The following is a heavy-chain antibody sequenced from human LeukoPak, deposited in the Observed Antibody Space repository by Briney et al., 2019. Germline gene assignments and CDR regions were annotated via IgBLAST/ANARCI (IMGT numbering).Heavy chain of an antibody. CDR3: AREWQITGYYDFWSGYFDY. CDR2: IWYDGSNK. Sequence: PGRSPRLSCAASGFTFSSYGMHWVRQAPGKGLEWVAVIWYDGSNKYYADSVKGRFTISRDNSKNTLYLQMNSLRAEDTAVYYCAREWQITGYYDFWSGYFDYWGRGTLVTVSS. V-gene: IGHV3-33*01. D-gene: IGHD3-3*01. CDR1: GFTFSSYG. J-gene: IGHJ4*02.